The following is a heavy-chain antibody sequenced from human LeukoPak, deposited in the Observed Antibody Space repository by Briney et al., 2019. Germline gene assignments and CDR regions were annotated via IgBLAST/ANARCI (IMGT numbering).Heavy chain of an antibody. J-gene: IGHJ5*01. CDR3: ATGMPGDYDYNCFDS. V-gene: IGHV4-4*07. D-gene: IGHD5-12*01. Sequence: SETLSLTCTVSGGSISSGYWTWIRQPAGKGLEWIGRINASGSTRHNPSLKSRVTMSVDTSKNQFSLKMSSVTAADAAVYFCATGMPGDYDYNCFDSWGQGTLVTVSS. CDR1: GGSISSGY. CDR2: INASGST.